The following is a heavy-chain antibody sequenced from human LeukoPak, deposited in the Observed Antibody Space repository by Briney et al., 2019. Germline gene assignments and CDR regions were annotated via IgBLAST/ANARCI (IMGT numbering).Heavy chain of an antibody. V-gene: IGHV3-7*01. Sequence: GGSLRLSCAASKLTFSNYWMNWVRQAPGKGLEWVANIRQDGAERSYVDSVKGRFTISRGNAKNTLFLQMNSLRAEDTAVYYCARDLSLTMVRGVIDWGQGTLVTVSS. J-gene: IGHJ4*02. CDR2: IRQDGAER. D-gene: IGHD3-10*01. CDR3: ARDLSLTMVRGVID. CDR1: KLTFSNYW.